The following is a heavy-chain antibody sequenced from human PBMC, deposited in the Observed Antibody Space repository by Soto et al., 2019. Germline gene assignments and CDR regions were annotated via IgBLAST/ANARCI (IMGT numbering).Heavy chain of an antibody. CDR3: TRDASRDSSARGWFDP. J-gene: IGHJ5*02. Sequence: VGSLSLSCAASGLTFRSFTMNWVRQAPGKGLEWVSTISSNSAYIYYTDALRGRFTISRDNAKNSLHLQMNSLRAEDTAVYYCTRDASRDSSARGWFDPWGPGTLVTVSS. V-gene: IGHV3-21*01. D-gene: IGHD6-13*01. CDR1: GLTFRSFT. CDR2: ISSNSAYI.